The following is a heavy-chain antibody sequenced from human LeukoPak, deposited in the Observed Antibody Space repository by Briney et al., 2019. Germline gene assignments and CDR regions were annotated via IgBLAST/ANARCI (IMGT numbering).Heavy chain of an antibody. D-gene: IGHD6-13*01. J-gene: IGHJ4*02. CDR2: IYDNGSA. CDR1: GASISGSGYY. CDR3: ARGSAAGLAY. V-gene: IGHV4-39*01. Sequence: PSETLSLTCTVSGASISGSGYYWGWIRQPPGKGLEWIGSIYDNGSAYYNPSLKSRVTISVDTSKNQFSLKLSSVTAADTAVYYCARGSAAGLAYWGQGTLVTVSS.